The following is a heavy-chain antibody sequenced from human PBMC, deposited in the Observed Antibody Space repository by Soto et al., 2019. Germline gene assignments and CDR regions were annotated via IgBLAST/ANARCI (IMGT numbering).Heavy chain of an antibody. CDR2: ISYDGTKK. J-gene: IGHJ4*02. CDR1: GFTFSSYA. D-gene: IGHD3-16*01. Sequence: GGSLRLSCAASGFTFSSYAMHWVRQAPGKGLEWVAVISYDGTKKFFADSVKGRFAVSRDNSSDTVFLQMDSLGAEDTAVYYCAKDFLLWGSFPDPGASDYWGQGTQVTVSS. V-gene: IGHV3-30*18. CDR3: AKDFLLWGSFPDPGASDY.